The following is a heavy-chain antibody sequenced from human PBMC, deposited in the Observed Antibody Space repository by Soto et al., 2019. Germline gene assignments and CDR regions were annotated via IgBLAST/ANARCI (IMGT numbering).Heavy chain of an antibody. CDR3: ARDKITGLFDY. J-gene: IGHJ4*02. Sequence: QVQLQQWGAGLLKPSETLSLTCAVYGESFSGYYWTWIRQPPGGGREWMGEIKHRGSTNHNPSLKGRVTLSVDTSKNQFSLKLTSVPAADTAVSYCARDKITGLFDYWGQGPLVTVSS. V-gene: IGHV4-34*01. D-gene: IGHD2-8*02. CDR2: IKHRGST. CDR1: GESFSGYY.